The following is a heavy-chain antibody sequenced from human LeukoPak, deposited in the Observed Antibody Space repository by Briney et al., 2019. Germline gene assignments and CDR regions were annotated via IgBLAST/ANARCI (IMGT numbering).Heavy chain of an antibody. V-gene: IGHV1-18*01. CDR2: ISANNGQT. D-gene: IGHD2-2*02. Sequence: GASVKVSRKASGYTFTPYVISWVRQAPGQGGEGMGWISANNGQTNYAQKGQGGVTMTTDTSTNTAYMELRSLRSDDTAVYYCAREIPYYFDYWGQGTLVTLSS. CDR3: AREIPYYFDY. J-gene: IGHJ4*02. CDR1: GYTFTPYV.